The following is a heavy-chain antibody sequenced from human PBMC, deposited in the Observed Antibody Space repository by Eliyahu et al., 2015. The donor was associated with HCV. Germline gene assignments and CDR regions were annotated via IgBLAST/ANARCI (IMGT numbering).Heavy chain of an antibody. D-gene: IGHD2-15*01. CDR1: GFTFNXXV. J-gene: IGHJ5*02. CDR2: ITGSGGST. CDR3: AKDGSCTGGSCYSWYWFDP. Sequence: EVQLVESGGGLVQPGGSLRLSXAASGFTFNXXVMSWVRQAPGKGLKWVSTITGSGGSTFYADSVKGRFTISRDNSKNTLFLQMNSLTAEDTATYYCAKDGSCTGGSCYSWYWFDPWGQGTLVTVSS. V-gene: IGHV3-23*04.